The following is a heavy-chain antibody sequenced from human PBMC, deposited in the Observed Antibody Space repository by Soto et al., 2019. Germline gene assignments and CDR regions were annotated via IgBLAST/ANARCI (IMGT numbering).Heavy chain of an antibody. D-gene: IGHD3-9*01. CDR2: IYYSGST. V-gene: IGHV4-39*01. CDR3: ARHNLGRYFDWSFPDY. Sequence: QLQLQESGPGLVKPSETLSLTCTVSGGSISSSSYYWGWIRQPPGKGLEWIGSIYYSGSTYYNPSLKSRVTISVDTSKNQFSLKLSSVTAADTAVYYCARHNLGRYFDWSFPDYWGQGTLVTVSS. J-gene: IGHJ4*02. CDR1: GGSISSSSYY.